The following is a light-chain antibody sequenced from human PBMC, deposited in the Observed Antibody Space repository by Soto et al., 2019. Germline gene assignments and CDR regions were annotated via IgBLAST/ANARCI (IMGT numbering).Light chain of an antibody. CDR3: QQYNNWPRT. CDR2: GAS. J-gene: IGKJ1*01. Sequence: EIVLTQSPGPLSMSQRERAPLSCRASPSVGSNVAWYQQKPAQAPRLLIYGASTMATGIPSRFSGSGSGTDFTLPISSLQSEDFAAYYCQQYNNWPRTFGQGTKVDIK. V-gene: IGKV3-15*01. CDR1: PSVGSN.